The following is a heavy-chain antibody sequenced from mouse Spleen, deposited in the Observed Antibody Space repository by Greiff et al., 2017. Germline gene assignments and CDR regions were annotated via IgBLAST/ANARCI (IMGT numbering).Heavy chain of an antibody. CDR3: APTWDSGLAY. CDR2: IDPEDGET. CDR1: GFNITDYY. D-gene: IGHD3-3*01. J-gene: IGHJ3*01. V-gene: IGHV14-2*01. Sequence: EVQLQESGAELVTPGASVKLSCTASGFNITDYYMHWVKQRTEQGLEWIGRIDPEDGETKYAPKLQGKATITADTSSHTAYLQLSSLTSEDAAVYYCAPTWDSGLAYWGQGTLVTVSA.